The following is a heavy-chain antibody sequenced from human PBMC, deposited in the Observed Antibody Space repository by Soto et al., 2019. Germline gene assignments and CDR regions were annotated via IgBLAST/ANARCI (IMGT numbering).Heavy chain of an antibody. CDR3: ARDGLGGSSPPGLNWFDP. Sequence: ASVKVSCKASGYTFTSYYMHWLRQAPGQGLEWMGIINPSGGSTSYAQKFQGRVTMTRDTSTSTVYMELSSLRSEDTAVYYCARDGLGGSSPPGLNWFDPWGQGTLVTVSS. CDR1: GYTFTSYY. CDR2: INPSGGST. V-gene: IGHV1-46*01. J-gene: IGHJ5*02. D-gene: IGHD6-6*01.